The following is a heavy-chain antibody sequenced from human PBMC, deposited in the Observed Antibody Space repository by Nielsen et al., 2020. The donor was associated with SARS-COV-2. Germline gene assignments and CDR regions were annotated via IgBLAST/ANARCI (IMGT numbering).Heavy chain of an antibody. CDR2: IGTAGDT. CDR3: ARVSHEYKTPFIYWYFVL. V-gene: IGHV3-13*04. Sequence: GGSLRLSCAPSGSTFSGYDMHWVRQATGKGLEWDSAIGTAGDTYYPGTVKGRFTISRENAKNSLYLQMNSLRAGDTAVYYCARVSHEYKTPFIYWYFVLWGRGTLVTVSS. J-gene: IGHJ2*01. D-gene: IGHD6-6*01. CDR1: GSTFSGYD.